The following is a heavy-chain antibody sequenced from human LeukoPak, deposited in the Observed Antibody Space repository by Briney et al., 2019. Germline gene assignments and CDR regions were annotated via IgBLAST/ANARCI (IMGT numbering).Heavy chain of an antibody. V-gene: IGHV4-61*08. CDR2: VYYTGST. CDR3: ARSRSGYSYDHAAFEI. D-gene: IGHD5-18*01. CDR1: AGSVTNGDYY. J-gene: IGHJ3*02. Sequence: SETLSLTCTVSAGSVTNGDYYWSWLRQPPGKALEWIGFVYYTGSTYYTPSLEGRATISVDTSKNQFSVKLSSVTAADTAVYYCARSRSGYSYDHAAFEIWGQGTVVTVSS.